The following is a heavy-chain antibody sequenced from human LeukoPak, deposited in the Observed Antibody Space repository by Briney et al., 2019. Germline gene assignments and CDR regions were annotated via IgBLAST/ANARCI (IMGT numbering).Heavy chain of an antibody. J-gene: IGHJ4*02. V-gene: IGHV4-34*01. D-gene: IGHD2-21*02. CDR3: ARGYRTYCGGDCYYY. Sequence: SETLSLTCAVCGGSYSGYYWSWIRQPPGKGLEWIGEINHSGSTNYNPSLKSRVTISVDTSKNQFSLKLSSVTAADTAVYYCARGYRTYCGGDCYYYWGQGTLVTVSS. CDR1: GGSYSGYY. CDR2: INHSGST.